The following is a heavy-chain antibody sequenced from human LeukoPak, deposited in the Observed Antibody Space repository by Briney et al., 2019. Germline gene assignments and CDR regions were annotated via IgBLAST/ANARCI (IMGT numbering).Heavy chain of an antibody. D-gene: IGHD3-9*01. CDR2: IKGKTDGGTT. Sequence: PGGSLRLSCPASGFSITNAWMSWVRQAPGKGLEWVGHIKGKTDGGTTDYAAPVKGRFIILRDDSKNTLYLQMNNLKTEDTAVYYCTRDLGFFVWDYYFDVWGQGTLVTVSS. J-gene: IGHJ4*02. CDR1: GFSITNAW. V-gene: IGHV3-15*01. CDR3: TRDLGFFVWDYYFDV.